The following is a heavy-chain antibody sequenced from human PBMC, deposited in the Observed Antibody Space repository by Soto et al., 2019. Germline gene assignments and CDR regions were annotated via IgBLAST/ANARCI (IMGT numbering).Heavy chain of an antibody. CDR1: GYTFTGYY. Sequence: ASVKVSCKASGYTFTGYYMHWVRQAPGQGLEWMGWINPNSGGTNYAQKFQGWVTMTRDTSISTAYMELSRLRSDDTAVYYCAREITMVRGVITPIHWFDPWGQGTLVTVSS. D-gene: IGHD3-10*01. CDR2: INPNSGGT. CDR3: AREITMVRGVITPIHWFDP. V-gene: IGHV1-2*04. J-gene: IGHJ5*02.